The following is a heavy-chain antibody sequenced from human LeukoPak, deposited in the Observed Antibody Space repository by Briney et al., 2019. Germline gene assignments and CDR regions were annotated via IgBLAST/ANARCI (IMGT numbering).Heavy chain of an antibody. D-gene: IGHD3-9*01. CDR3: ANFYNVLTVAHYFDY. Sequence: GGSLRLSCAASRFTFSSYAMSWVRQAPGKGLEWISTISGGGGSTYYADSVKGRFTISRDNSKNTLYLQMDSLRAEDTAVYFCANFYNVLTVAHYFDYWGQGTLVTVSS. CDR1: RFTFSSYA. CDR2: ISGGGGST. J-gene: IGHJ4*02. V-gene: IGHV3-23*01.